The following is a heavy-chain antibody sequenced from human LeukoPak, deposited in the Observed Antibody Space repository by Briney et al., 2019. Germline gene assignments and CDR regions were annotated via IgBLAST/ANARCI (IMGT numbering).Heavy chain of an antibody. Sequence: GGSLRLSCAASGFSFSNYAMSWVRLAPGKGLEWVSGVSASGASTYSEDSVKGRFIISRDNSKNTVFLQMNSLRAEDAAVYYCARQHTGWYVDYWGQGILVTVSS. CDR2: VSASGAST. J-gene: IGHJ4*02. D-gene: IGHD6-19*01. V-gene: IGHV3-23*01. CDR1: GFSFSNYA. CDR3: ARQHTGWYVDY.